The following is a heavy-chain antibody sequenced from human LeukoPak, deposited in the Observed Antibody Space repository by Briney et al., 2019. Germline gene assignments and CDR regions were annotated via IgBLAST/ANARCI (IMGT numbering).Heavy chain of an antibody. CDR3: AISVYSGGSDY. CDR2: IYSGGST. V-gene: IGHV3-66*01. D-gene: IGHD1-26*01. J-gene: IGHJ4*02. Sequence: GGSLRLSCAASRFTVSSNYMSYVRQAPGKGLEWVSVIYSGGSTFYADSVKGRFTISRDNSKNTLYLQMNSLRAEDTAAYYCAISVYSGGSDYWGQGTLVTVSS. CDR1: RFTVSSNY.